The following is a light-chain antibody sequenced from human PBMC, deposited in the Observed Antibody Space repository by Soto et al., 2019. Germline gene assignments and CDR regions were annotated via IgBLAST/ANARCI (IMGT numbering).Light chain of an antibody. Sequence: VMTQSPATLSVSPGDSATLSCRASQSVSYTVAWLQQRPGRAPRLIMFGASTRAPGVPARFSGSGSGTEFTLTISSLQSEDFAVYYCQQYEAWPPTFGQGTKVDIK. J-gene: IGKJ1*01. CDR3: QQYEAWPPT. CDR2: GAS. CDR1: QSVSYT. V-gene: IGKV3-15*01.